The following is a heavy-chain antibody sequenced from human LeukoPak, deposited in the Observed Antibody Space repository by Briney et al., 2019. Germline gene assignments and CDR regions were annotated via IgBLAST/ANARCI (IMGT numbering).Heavy chain of an antibody. D-gene: IGHD3-9*01. Sequence: GGSLRLSCPASGFTFSSSWMTWVRQAPGKGLEYVSAISDNGGSTYYANSVKGRFTISRDNSKNTLYLQMGSLRPEDMAVYYCARGANVIRYFDWLRGDLWGQGTMVTVSS. CDR2: ISDNGGST. J-gene: IGHJ3*01. CDR3: ARGANVIRYFDWLRGDL. CDR1: GFTFSSSW. V-gene: IGHV3-64*01.